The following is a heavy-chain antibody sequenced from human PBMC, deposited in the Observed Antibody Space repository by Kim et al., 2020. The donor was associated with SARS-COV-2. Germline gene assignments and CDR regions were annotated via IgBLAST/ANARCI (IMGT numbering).Heavy chain of an antibody. CDR2: IYYSGST. D-gene: IGHD6-19*01. J-gene: IGHJ3*02. Sequence: SETLSLTCTVSGGSISSSSYYWGWIRQPPGKGLEWIGSIYYSGSTYYNPSLKSRVTISVDTSKNQFSLKLSSVTAADTAVYYCASYSSSDAFDIWGQGTMVTVSS. CDR1: GGSISSSSYY. CDR3: ASYSSSDAFDI. V-gene: IGHV4-39*01.